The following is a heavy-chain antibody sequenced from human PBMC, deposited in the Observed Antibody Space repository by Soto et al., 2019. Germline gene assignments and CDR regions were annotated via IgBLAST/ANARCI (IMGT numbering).Heavy chain of an antibody. CDR2: INAGNGNT. CDR1: GYTFTSYA. J-gene: IGHJ5*02. Sequence: ASVKVSCKASGYTFTSYAMHWVRQAPGQRLEWMGWINAGNGNTKYSQKFQGRVTITRDTSASTAYMELSSLRSEDTAVYYCATQQPVYYDILTGYYDDWFDPWGQGTLVTVSS. CDR3: ATQQPVYYDILTGYYDDWFDP. D-gene: IGHD3-9*01. V-gene: IGHV1-3*01.